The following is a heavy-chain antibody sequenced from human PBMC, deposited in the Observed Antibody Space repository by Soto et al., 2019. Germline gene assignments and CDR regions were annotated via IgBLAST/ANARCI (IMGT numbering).Heavy chain of an antibody. V-gene: IGHV1-8*01. Sequence: QVQLVQSGAEVKKPGASVKVSCKASGYTFTSYDINWVRQATGQGLEWMGWMNPNSGNTGYAQKFQDRITMTRNTSISTSDMELISLRSEDKAVYYGAREGFRGMDVWGQGTTVTVSS. D-gene: IGHD3-10*01. J-gene: IGHJ6*02. CDR1: GYTFTSYD. CDR3: AREGFRGMDV. CDR2: MNPNSGNT.